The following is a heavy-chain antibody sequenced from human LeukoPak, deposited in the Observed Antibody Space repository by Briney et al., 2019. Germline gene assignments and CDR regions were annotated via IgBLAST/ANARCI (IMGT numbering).Heavy chain of an antibody. CDR2: IYSGGST. Sequence: PGGSLRLSCAASGFTVSSNYMSWVRQAPGKGLEWVSVIYSGGSTYYADSVKGRFTISRDNAKNSLYLQMNSLRAEDTAVYYCARDGPDYYDSSGYYQYNWFDPWGQGTLVTVSS. CDR3: ARDGPDYYDSSGYYQYNWFDP. J-gene: IGHJ5*02. CDR1: GFTVSSNY. V-gene: IGHV3-66*01. D-gene: IGHD3-22*01.